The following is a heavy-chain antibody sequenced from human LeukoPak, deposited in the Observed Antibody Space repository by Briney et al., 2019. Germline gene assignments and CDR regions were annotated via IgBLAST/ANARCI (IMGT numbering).Heavy chain of an antibody. CDR2: INPNSGGT. J-gene: IGHJ4*02. D-gene: IGHD1-14*01. CDR1: GYTFTGYY. Sequence: ASVKVSCKASGYTFTGYYIYWVRQAPGQGLEWMGWINPNSGGTNYAQKFQGRVTMTRDTSISTAYMELKRLRSDDTAVYYCARVMNREGTNYWGQGTPVTVSS. CDR3: ARVMNREGTNY. V-gene: IGHV1-2*02.